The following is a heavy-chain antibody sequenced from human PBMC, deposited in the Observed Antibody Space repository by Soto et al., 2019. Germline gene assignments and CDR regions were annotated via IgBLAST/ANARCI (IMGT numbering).Heavy chain of an antibody. Sequence: EVQLLESGGGLVQPGGSLRLSCAASRFTFSGYSMSWVRQAPGKGLEWVLGISGSGGSTYYGDSVKGRFTSSRDNSESTLFLQMNSLRAEDTALYYCAKSYGDTWKHYYFDYWGQGTLVTVSS. J-gene: IGHJ4*02. CDR3: AKSYGDTWKHYYFDY. D-gene: IGHD3-3*02. V-gene: IGHV3-23*01. CDR1: RFTFSGYS. CDR2: ISGSGGST.